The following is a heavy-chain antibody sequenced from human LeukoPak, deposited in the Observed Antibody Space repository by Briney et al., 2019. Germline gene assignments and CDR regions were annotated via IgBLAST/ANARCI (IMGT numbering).Heavy chain of an antibody. J-gene: IGHJ5*02. CDR2: INPNSGGT. Sequence: ASVKVSCKASGYNFTGYYMHWVRQAPGQGLEWMGWINPNSGGTKYAQKFQGRVTMTRDTSISTAYMELSRLRSDDTAVYYCAREGEYNWNLRNWFDPWGQGTLVTVSS. CDR3: AREGEYNWNLRNWFDP. CDR1: GYNFTGYY. V-gene: IGHV1-2*02. D-gene: IGHD1-7*01.